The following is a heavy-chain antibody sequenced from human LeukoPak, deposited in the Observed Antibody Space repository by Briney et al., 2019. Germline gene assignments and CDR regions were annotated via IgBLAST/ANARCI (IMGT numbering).Heavy chain of an antibody. V-gene: IGHV4-61*01. CDR1: GTSIRSGSYY. CDR3: ARHKSVSYDAFDL. Sequence: PSETLSLTCTVTGTSIRSGSYYWNWIRQPPGKGLEWIGYVFYTGGTLYNPSLKSRVTISVDASKTQFSLKLTSVTAADTAMYYCARHKSVSYDAFDLWGRGTMVTVSS. CDR2: VFYTGGT. J-gene: IGHJ3*01. D-gene: IGHD3-10*01.